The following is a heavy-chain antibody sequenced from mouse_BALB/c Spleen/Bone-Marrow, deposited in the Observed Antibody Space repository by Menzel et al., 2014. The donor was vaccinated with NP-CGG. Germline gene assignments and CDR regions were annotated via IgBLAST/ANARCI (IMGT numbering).Heavy chain of an antibody. CDR3: AREKIYGNYLWYFDV. Sequence: QVQLQQSGSVLVRPGASVKLSCKASGYTFTSSWMHWAKQRPGQGLEWIGEIHPNSGNTNYNEKFKGKATLTVDTSSRTAYVDLSSLTSEDSAVYYCAREKIYGNYLWYFDVWGAGTTVTVSS. CDR2: IHPNSGNT. J-gene: IGHJ1*01. V-gene: IGHV1S130*01. D-gene: IGHD2-1*01. CDR1: GYTFTSSW.